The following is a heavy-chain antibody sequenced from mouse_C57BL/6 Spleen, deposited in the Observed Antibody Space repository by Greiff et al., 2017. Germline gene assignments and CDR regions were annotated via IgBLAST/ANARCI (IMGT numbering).Heavy chain of an antibody. V-gene: IGHV2-2*01. Sequence: VMLVESGPGLVQPSQSLSITCTVSGFSLTSYGVHWVRQSPGKGLEWLGVIWSGGSTDYNAAFISRLSISKDNSKSQVFFKMNSLQADDTAIYYCARKLGNYVGAMDYWGQGTSVTVSS. D-gene: IGHD2-1*01. CDR3: ARKLGNYVGAMDY. J-gene: IGHJ4*01. CDR1: GFSLTSYG. CDR2: IWSGGST.